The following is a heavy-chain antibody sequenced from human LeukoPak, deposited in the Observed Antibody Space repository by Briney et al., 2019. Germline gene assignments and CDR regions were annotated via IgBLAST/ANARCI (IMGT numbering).Heavy chain of an antibody. CDR2: VHYSGTT. CDR1: GGSINNYY. V-gene: IGHV4-59*01. J-gene: IGHJ4*02. Sequence: SETLSLTCTVSGGSINNYYWSWIRQPPGKGLEWIGYVHYSGTTSYNPSLKSRVTISVDTSKKYFSLMPSSVTAADTAVYYCARGGDGYNYADSWGQGTLVTVSS. D-gene: IGHD5-24*01. CDR3: ARGGDGYNYADS.